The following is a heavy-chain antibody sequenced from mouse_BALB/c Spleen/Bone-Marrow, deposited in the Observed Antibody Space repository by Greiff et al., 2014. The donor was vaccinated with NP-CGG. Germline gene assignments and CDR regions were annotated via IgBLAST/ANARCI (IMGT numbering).Heavy chain of an antibody. V-gene: IGHV1-4*02. D-gene: IGHD2-3*01. CDR1: GYTFTSYT. CDR2: INPSSGYT. CDR3: ASRDGYSPWFAY. J-gene: IGHJ3*01. Sequence: VQLQESAAELARPGASVKMSCKASGYTFTSYTMHWVKQRPGQGLEWIGYINPSSGYTEHNQKFKDKTTLTADKSSSTAYMQLSSLTSEDSAVYYCASRDGYSPWFAYWGQGTLVTVSA.